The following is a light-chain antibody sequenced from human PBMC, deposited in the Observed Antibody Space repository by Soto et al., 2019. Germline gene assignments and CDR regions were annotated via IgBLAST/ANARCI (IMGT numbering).Light chain of an antibody. CDR3: GTWDSSLTAWV. Sequence: QSVLTQPPSVSAAPRQKVTISCSGSSSNIGNNYVSWYQQVPGTAPKLLIYDNNKRPSGIPDRLSGSKSGTSATLGITGLQTGDEADYYCGTWDSSLTAWVFGGGTKLTVL. CDR1: SSNIGNNY. CDR2: DNN. V-gene: IGLV1-51*01. J-gene: IGLJ3*02.